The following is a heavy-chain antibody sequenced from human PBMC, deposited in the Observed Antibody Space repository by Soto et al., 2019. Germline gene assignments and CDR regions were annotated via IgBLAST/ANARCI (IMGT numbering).Heavy chain of an antibody. V-gene: IGHV4-39*01. Sequence: QLQLQESGPGLVKPSETLALTCTVSGGSISSISYYWGWIRQPPGKGLEWIGSIKYSGHTFHNPSLKSRVPMSVDTSKNQFSLRLSSVTAAETAVYYCARVDIAVVPSTTFDYWGQGTLVTVSS. J-gene: IGHJ4*02. CDR2: IKYSGHT. CDR1: GGSISSISYY. CDR3: ARVDIAVVPSTTFDY. D-gene: IGHD2-2*01.